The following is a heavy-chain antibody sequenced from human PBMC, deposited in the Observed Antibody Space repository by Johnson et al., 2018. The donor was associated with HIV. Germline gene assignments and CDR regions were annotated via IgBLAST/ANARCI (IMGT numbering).Heavy chain of an antibody. CDR1: GFTFSDYY. J-gene: IGHJ3*01. V-gene: IGHV3-11*01. Sequence: VQLVESGGGLVEPGGSLRLSCAASGFTFSDYYMSWIRQAAGKGLEWISYISSSGSTIYYADSVKGRFTISRDNAKNSLYLQMNSLRVEDTAVYYCARALSRFGVSDAFDVWGQGTMVTVSS. CDR3: ARALSRFGVSDAFDV. D-gene: IGHD3-10*01. CDR2: ISSSGSTI.